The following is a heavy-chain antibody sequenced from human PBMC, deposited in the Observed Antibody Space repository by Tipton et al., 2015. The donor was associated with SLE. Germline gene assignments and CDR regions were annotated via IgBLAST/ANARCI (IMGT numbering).Heavy chain of an antibody. CDR1: GFTFSSYW. J-gene: IGHJ4*02. CDR3: ASVLSEYSSSKVDY. CDR2: IKQDGSEK. D-gene: IGHD6-6*01. V-gene: IGHV3-7*01. Sequence: SLRLSCAASGFTFSSYWISWVRQAPGKGLEWVANIKQDGSEKYYVDSVKGRFTISRDNAKNSLYLQMNSLRAEDTAVYYCASVLSEYSSSKVDYWGQGTLVTVSS.